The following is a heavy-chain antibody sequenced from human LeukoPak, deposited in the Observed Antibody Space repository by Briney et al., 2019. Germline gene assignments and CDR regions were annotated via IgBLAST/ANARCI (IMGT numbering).Heavy chain of an antibody. J-gene: IGHJ4*02. CDR1: GFTFSGYF. CDR2: IYSGGST. V-gene: IGHV3-53*01. Sequence: GGSLRLSCAASGFTFSGYFMTWVRQAPGKGLEWVSVIYSGGSTYYADSVKGRFTISRDNSKNTLYLQMNSLRAEDTAVYYCARDPGRIAAAGLFDYWGQGTLVTVSS. CDR3: ARDPGRIAAAGLFDY. D-gene: IGHD6-13*01.